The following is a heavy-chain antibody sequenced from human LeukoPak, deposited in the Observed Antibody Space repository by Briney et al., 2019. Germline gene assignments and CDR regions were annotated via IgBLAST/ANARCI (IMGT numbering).Heavy chain of an antibody. J-gene: IGHJ4*02. D-gene: IGHD2-2*01. CDR3: AKDKRGYCSSTSCYAGLDY. CDR1: GFTFSSYG. V-gene: IGHV3-23*01. CDR2: ISGSGGST. Sequence: GGSLRLSCAASGFTFSSYGMSWVRQAPGKGLEWVPAISGSGGSTYYADSVKGRFTISRDNSKNTLYLQMNSLRAEDTAVYYCAKDKRGYCSSTSCYAGLDYWGQGTLVTVSS.